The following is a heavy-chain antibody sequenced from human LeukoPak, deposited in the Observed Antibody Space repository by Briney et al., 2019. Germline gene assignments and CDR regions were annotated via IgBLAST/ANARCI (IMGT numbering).Heavy chain of an antibody. Sequence: PGGSLRLSCAASGFTFSSYSMNWVRQAPGKGLEWVSSISSSSSYIYYADSVKGRFTISRDNAKNTLYLQMNSLRAEDTAVYYCAKDQLYTVIPYYFDYWGQGTLVTVSS. J-gene: IGHJ4*02. CDR2: ISSSSSYI. CDR3: AKDQLYTVIPYYFDY. V-gene: IGHV3-21*04. D-gene: IGHD3-10*01. CDR1: GFTFSSYS.